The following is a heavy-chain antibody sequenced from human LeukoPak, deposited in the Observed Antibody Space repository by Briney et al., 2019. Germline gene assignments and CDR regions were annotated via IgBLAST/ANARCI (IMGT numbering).Heavy chain of an antibody. D-gene: IGHD3-3*01. CDR1: GYIFAGYY. Sequence: ASVKVSCKTSGYIFAGYYMHWVRQAPGQGLEWMGWISAYNGNTNYAQKLQGRVTMTTDTSTSTAYMELRSLRSDDTAVYYCARGISLDPWGQGTLVTVSS. CDR3: ARGISLDP. V-gene: IGHV1-18*04. J-gene: IGHJ5*02. CDR2: ISAYNGNT.